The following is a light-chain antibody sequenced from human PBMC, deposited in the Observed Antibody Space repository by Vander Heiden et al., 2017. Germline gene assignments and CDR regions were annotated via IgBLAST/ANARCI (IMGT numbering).Light chain of an antibody. CDR2: CSS. V-gene: IGKV3-20*01. CDR1: QSVSSTF. Sequence: EIDFTQSPGTLSLSPGERATLSCRTSQSVSSTFLAWYQQKPGQTPRLLIYCSSSRATGIPARFSGSGSGTDFTLTISRLEPEDFAVYYCQQYGSSPYTFGQGTELEIK. CDR3: QQYGSSPYT. J-gene: IGKJ2*01.